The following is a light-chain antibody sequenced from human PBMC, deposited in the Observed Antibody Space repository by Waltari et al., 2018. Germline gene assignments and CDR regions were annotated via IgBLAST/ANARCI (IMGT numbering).Light chain of an antibody. CDR2: AAS. J-gene: IGKJ4*01. Sequence: DIQMTQSRSSLSASVGDRVTITCRASQSISNYLNWYQQKPGKAPKVLIYAASSLQSGVPSRFSGSGSGTDFTLTINSLQPEDFATYYCQQTYSTPLTFGGGTKVEIK. CDR3: QQTYSTPLT. CDR1: QSISNY. V-gene: IGKV1-39*01.